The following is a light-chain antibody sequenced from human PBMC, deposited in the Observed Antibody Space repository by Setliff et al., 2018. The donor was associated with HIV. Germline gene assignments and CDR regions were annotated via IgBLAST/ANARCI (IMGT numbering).Light chain of an antibody. J-gene: IGLJ1*01. Sequence: QSALTQPASVSGSPGQSITISCTGTSSDVGGYNYVSWYQQHPGKAPKLLIYEVKNRPSGVSSRFSGSKSGNTASLTISGLQAEDEADYYCSSYAITNTLPFGTGTKVTVL. V-gene: IGLV2-14*01. CDR1: SSDVGGYNY. CDR3: SSYAITNTLP. CDR2: EVK.